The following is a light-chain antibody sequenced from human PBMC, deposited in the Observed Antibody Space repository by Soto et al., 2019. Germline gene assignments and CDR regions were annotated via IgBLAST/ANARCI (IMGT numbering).Light chain of an antibody. CDR2: KAS. J-gene: IGKJ1*01. CDR3: QQYTSYPWT. V-gene: IGKV1-5*03. CDR1: QTIDSW. Sequence: DIQMTQSPSTLSASVGDRFTITCRASQTIDSWLAWYQQRPGKPPNLLIYKASTLASGVPSRFSGSGSGTEFTLTINSLQPDDFATYYCQQYTSYPWTFGQGTKVDI.